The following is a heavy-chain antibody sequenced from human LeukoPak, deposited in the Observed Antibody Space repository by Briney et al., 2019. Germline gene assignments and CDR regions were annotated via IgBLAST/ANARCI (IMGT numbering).Heavy chain of an antibody. CDR2: TNPSGGST. J-gene: IGHJ4*02. CDR1: GYTFTSYY. V-gene: IGHV1-46*01. CDR3: AKQGIAAPALDY. D-gene: IGHD6-13*01. Sequence: ASVKVSCKASGYTFTSYYMHWVRQAPGQGVEWMGVTNPSGGSTSYAQKFQGRVTMTRYTSTSTVYMELSSLRSEDTAVYYCAKQGIAAPALDYWGQGTLVTVSS.